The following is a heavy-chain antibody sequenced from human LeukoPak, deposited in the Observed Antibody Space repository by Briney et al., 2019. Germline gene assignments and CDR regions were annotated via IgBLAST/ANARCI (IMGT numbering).Heavy chain of an antibody. CDR1: GFTFSSYW. D-gene: IGHD1-26*01. CDR2: IKQDGSEK. Sequence: PGGSLRLSCIASGFTFSSYWMSWVRQAPGKGLEWVANIKQDGSEKYYVDSVKGRFTISRDNAKNSLYLQMNSLRAEDTAVYYCARSGGGGSYLYYYYYMDVWGKGTTVTVSS. CDR3: ARSGGGGSYLYYYYYMDV. J-gene: IGHJ6*03. V-gene: IGHV3-7*01.